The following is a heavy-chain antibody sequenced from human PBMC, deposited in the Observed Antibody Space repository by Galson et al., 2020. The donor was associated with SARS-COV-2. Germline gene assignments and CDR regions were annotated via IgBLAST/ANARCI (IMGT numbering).Heavy chain of an antibody. CDR1: GFSLSTSGMC. Sequence: SGPTLVKPTQTLTLTCTFSGFSLSTSGMCVSWIRQPPGKALEWLALIDWADDKYYSTSLKTRLTISKDTSKNQVVLTMTNMDPVDTATYYCARIRGDSNYVGYYYYYGMDVWGQGTTVTVSS. V-gene: IGHV2-70*01. CDR3: ARIRGDSNYVGYYYYYGMDV. J-gene: IGHJ6*02. D-gene: IGHD4-4*01. CDR2: IDWADDK.